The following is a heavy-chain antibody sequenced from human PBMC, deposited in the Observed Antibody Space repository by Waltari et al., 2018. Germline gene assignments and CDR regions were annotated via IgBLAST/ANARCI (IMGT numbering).Heavy chain of an antibody. CDR2: ISDAGGII. Sequence: FSTYVMNWVRQAPGEGLEWVSSISDAGGIINYADSVKGRFTISRDNSKNTLYLQINSLRADDTAVYYCARGSGVDSWGQGTLVTISS. CDR1: FSTYV. J-gene: IGHJ4*02. V-gene: IGHV3-23*01. CDR3: ARGSGVDS. D-gene: IGHD7-27*01.